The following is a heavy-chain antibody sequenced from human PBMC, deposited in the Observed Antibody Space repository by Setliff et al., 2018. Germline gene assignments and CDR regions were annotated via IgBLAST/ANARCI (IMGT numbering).Heavy chain of an antibody. Sequence: PSETLSLTCAVYGGSFSSYYWNWIRQPPGKGLEWIGEIHHSGSTKYNPSLKSRVTISVDTSKNQFSLRLSSVTAADTAVYYCARLRKAVDGINFPRYMGVWGKGTTVTVSS. D-gene: IGHD6-19*01. V-gene: IGHV4-34*01. CDR3: ARLRKAVDGINFPRYMGV. CDR2: IHHSGST. J-gene: IGHJ6*04. CDR1: GGSFSSYY.